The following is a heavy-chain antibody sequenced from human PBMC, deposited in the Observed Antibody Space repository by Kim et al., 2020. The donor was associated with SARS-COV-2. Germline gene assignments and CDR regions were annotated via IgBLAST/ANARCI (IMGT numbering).Heavy chain of an antibody. D-gene: IGHD6-13*01. CDR2: INHSGTT. Sequence: SETLSLTCAVYGGSFSGYYWSWIRQPPGKGLERIGEINHSGTTNYNPSLKSRVTMSVDRSKNQLSLKLSSVSAADTAVYYCARGQRYNPRGEANEYSSSWYNYWGQGTRVTVSS. CDR3: ARGQRYNPRGEANEYSSSWYNY. CDR1: GGSFSGYY. V-gene: IGHV4-34*01. J-gene: IGHJ4*02.